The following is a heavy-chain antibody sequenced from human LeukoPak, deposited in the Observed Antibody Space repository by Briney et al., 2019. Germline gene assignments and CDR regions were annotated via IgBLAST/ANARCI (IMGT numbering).Heavy chain of an antibody. J-gene: IGHJ4*02. CDR2: IRYDGSNK. CDR1: GFTFSSYG. Sequence: GGSLRLSCAASGFTFSSYGMHWVRQAPGKGLEWVAFIRYDGSNKYYADSVKGRFTISRDNSKNTLYLQMNSLRAEDTAVYYCAKDQRGYSYGADYWGQGTLVTVSS. CDR3: AKDQRGYSYGADY. D-gene: IGHD5-18*01. V-gene: IGHV3-30*02.